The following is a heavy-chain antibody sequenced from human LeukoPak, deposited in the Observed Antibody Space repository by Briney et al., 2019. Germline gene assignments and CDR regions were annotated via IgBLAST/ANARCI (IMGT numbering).Heavy chain of an antibody. CDR1: GYTFTSYG. D-gene: IGHD3-22*01. CDR2: ISAYNGNT. Sequence: ASVKVSCKASGYTFTSYGISWVRQAPGQGLEWMGWISAYNGNTNYAQKLQGRVTMTTDTSTSTAYMDLRSLRSDDTAVYYCARDRTYYDSSGYANFLDYWGQGTLVTVSS. J-gene: IGHJ4*02. V-gene: IGHV1-18*01. CDR3: ARDRTYYDSSGYANFLDY.